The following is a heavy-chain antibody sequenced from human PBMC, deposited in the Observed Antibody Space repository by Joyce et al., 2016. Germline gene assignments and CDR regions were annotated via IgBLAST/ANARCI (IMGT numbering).Heavy chain of an antibody. CDR1: GFSLSTSGVG. CDR3: AHAPATDRYYGMDV. CDR2: IYWDDDK. V-gene: IGHV2-5*02. J-gene: IGHJ6*02. D-gene: IGHD6-25*01. Sequence: QVTLKESGPTLVKPTQTLTLTCTFSGFSLSTSGVGVGWIRQPPGKALEWLALIYWDDDKRYSSSLKNRLTITKDTSKNQVVLTMTNMDPVDTATYYCAHAPATDRYYGMDVWGQGTTVTVSS.